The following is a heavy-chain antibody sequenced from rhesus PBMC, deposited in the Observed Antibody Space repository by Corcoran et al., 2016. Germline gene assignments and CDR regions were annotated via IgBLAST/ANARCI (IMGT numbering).Heavy chain of an antibody. CDR3: AKRLDYFDY. Sequence: EVQLVESGGGLAKPGGSLRLSCSASGFTFSSFWMNWVRQTPGKGVEWISAINSGGGSTYYADSVKGRFTISRDNSKNTLSLQMNSLRAEDTAVYYCAKRLDYFDYWGQGVLVTVSS. V-gene: IGHV3S42*01. CDR1: GFTFSSFW. D-gene: IGHD6-31*01. J-gene: IGHJ4*01. CDR2: INSGGGST.